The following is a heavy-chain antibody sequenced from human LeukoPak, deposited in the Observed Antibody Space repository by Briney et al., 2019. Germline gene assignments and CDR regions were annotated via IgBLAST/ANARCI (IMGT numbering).Heavy chain of an antibody. J-gene: IGHJ2*01. V-gene: IGHV4-34*01. CDR1: GGSISSYY. CDR3: ARGRESHIIWYFDL. D-gene: IGHD3-10*01. Sequence: LETLSLTCTVSGGSISSYYWSWIRQPPGKGLEWIGEINHSGSTNYNPSLKSRVTISVDTSKNQFSLKLSSVTAADTAVYYCARGRESHIIWYFDLWGRGTLVTVSS. CDR2: INHSGST.